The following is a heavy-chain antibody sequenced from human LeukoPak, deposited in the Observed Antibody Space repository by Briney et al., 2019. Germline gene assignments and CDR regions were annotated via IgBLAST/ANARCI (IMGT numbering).Heavy chain of an antibody. CDR3: TTAFYYDSSTPFDY. J-gene: IGHJ4*02. D-gene: IGHD3-22*01. CDR2: IKSKTDGGTT. CDR1: GSTFSNAW. V-gene: IGHV3-15*01. Sequence: PGGSLRLSCAASGSTFSNAWMSWVRQAPGKGLEWVGRIKSKTDGGTTDYAAPVKGRFTISRDDSKNTLYLQMNSLKTEDTAVYYCTTAFYYDSSTPFDYWGQGTLVTVSS.